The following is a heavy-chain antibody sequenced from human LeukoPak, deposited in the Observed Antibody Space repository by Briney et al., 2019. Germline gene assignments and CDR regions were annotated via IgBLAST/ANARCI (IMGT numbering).Heavy chain of an antibody. V-gene: IGHV4-59*11. CDR2: IYYSGST. CDR1: GGSISSHY. CDR3: ARETTVVTPGRSDVFDI. D-gene: IGHD4-23*01. Sequence: SETLSLTCTVSGGSISSHYWNWIRQPPGKGLEWIGYIYYSGSTNYNPSLESRVTISVDTSKNQFSLKLSSVTAADTAVYYCARETTVVTPGRSDVFDIWGQGTMVTVSS. J-gene: IGHJ3*02.